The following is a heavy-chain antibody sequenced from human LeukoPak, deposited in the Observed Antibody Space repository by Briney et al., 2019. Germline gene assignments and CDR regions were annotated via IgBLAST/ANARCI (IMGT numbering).Heavy chain of an antibody. D-gene: IGHD2-2*01. Sequence: PGGSLRLSCAAPGVTFSGYSVNWVRQAPGKGLVWVSRIKGDGSSTNYADSVRGRFTISRDNAKNTVYLQMDTLRAEDTAMYYCAILPIVTVPAAKQNLDRWGQGTLVTVSS. J-gene: IGHJ5*02. CDR1: GVTFSGYS. V-gene: IGHV3-74*01. CDR3: AILPIVTVPAAKQNLDR. CDR2: IKGDGSST.